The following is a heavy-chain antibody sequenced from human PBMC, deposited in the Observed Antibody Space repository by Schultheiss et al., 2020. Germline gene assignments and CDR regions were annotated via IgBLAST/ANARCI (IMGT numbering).Heavy chain of an antibody. CDR1: GGSISSGDYY. Sequence: SETLSLTCTVSGGSISSGDYYWSWIRQPPGKGLEWIGYIYYSGSTYYNPSLKSRVTITVDTSKNQFSLKLSSVTAADTAVYYCARDGGQGDFDYWGQGTLVTVSS. CDR2: IYYSGST. V-gene: IGHV4-30-4*01. J-gene: IGHJ4*02. CDR3: ARDGGQGDFDY. D-gene: IGHD4-23*01.